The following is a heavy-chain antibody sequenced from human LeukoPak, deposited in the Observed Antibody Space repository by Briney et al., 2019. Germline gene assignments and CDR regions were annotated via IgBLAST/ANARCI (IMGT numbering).Heavy chain of an antibody. CDR2: ISGSGGST. J-gene: IGHJ4*02. D-gene: IGHD6-13*01. CDR1: GFTFSSYG. Sequence: GGTLRLSCAPSGFTFSSYGMSWVRQAPGKGLEWVSAISGSGGSTYYADSVKGRFTISRDNSKNTLYLQMNSLRAEDTAVYYCAKGYSSSWREKNFDYWGQGTLVTVSS. CDR3: AKGYSSSWREKNFDY. V-gene: IGHV3-23*01.